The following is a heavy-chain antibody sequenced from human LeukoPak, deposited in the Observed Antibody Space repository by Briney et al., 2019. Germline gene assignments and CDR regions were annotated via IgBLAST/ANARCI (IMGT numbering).Heavy chain of an antibody. V-gene: IGHV1-69*04. CDR3: ARGPATIRGGRFDY. J-gene: IGHJ4*02. Sequence: SVKVSCKASGGTFSSYAISWVRQAPGQGLEWMGRIIPILGIANYAQKFQGRVTITADTSTSTAYMELSSLRSEDTAVYYCARGPATIRGGRFDYWGQGTLVTVSS. CDR1: GGTFSSYA. CDR2: IIPILGIA. D-gene: IGHD5-24*01.